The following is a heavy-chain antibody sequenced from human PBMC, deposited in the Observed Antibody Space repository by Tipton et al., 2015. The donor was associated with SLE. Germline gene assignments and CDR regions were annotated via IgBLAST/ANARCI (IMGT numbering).Heavy chain of an antibody. D-gene: IGHD6-13*01. CDR2: ISWNSGSI. J-gene: IGHJ4*02. CDR3: AKDTDRQQPTAFDS. Sequence: SLRLSCAASGFTFDDYAMHWVRQAPGKGLEWVSGISWNSGSIGYADSVKGRFTISRDNAKNSLYLQMNSLRAEDTALYYCAKDTDRQQPTAFDSWGQGTLVTVSS. CDR1: GFTFDDYA. V-gene: IGHV3-9*01.